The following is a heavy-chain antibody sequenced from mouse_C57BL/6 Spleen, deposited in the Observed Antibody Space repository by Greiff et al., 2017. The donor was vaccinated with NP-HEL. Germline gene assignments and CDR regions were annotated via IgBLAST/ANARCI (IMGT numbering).Heavy chain of an antibody. J-gene: IGHJ4*01. V-gene: IGHV1-82*01. D-gene: IGHD2-4*01. CDR1: GYAFSSSW. CDR2: IYPGDGDT. CDR3: AREGSSMRYYAMDY. Sequence: VQLQQSGPELVKPGASVKISCKASGYAFSSSWMNWVKQRPGKGLEWIGRIYPGDGDTNYNGKFKGKATLTADKSSSTAYMQLSSLTSEDSAVYFCAREGSSMRYYAMDYWGQGTSVTVSS.